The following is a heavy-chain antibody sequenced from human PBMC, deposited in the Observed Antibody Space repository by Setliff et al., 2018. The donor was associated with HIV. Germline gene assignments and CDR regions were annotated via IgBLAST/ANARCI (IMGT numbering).Heavy chain of an antibody. D-gene: IGHD3-16*01. Sequence: PGGSLRLSCAASEVTNGVRQAPGKGLEWVANVKQDGREKYYVDSVKGRFTISRDNAKNSLYLQMNSLRAEDTAVYYCHPDDYVWGNPFDYWGQGTLVTVSS. CDR3: HPDDYVWGNPFDY. V-gene: IGHV3-7*03. CDR1: EVT. CDR2: VKQDGREK. J-gene: IGHJ4*02.